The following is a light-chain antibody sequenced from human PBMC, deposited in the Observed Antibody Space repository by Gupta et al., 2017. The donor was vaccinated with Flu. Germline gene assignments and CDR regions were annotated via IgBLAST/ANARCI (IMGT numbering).Light chain of an antibody. CDR1: SSDVGGYNY. CDR2: EVS. J-gene: IGLJ1*01. V-gene: IGLV2-14*01. Sequence: SALTQPASVSGSPGQSITISCTGTSSDVGGYNYVSWYQQHPGKAPKLMIYEVSNRPSGVANRFSGSKAGNTASLTISGLQAEDAADYYCSSYTSSSTYVFGTGTKVTVL. CDR3: SSYTSSSTYV.